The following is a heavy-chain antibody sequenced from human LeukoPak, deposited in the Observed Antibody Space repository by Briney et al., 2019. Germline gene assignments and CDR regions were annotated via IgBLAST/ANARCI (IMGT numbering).Heavy chain of an antibody. Sequence: GGSLRLSCAASGSTFSSYGMHWVRQAPGKGLEWVAVIWYDGSNKYYADSVKGRFTISRDNSKNTLYLQMNSLRAEDTAVYYCARAAEEQQLSIWGQGTMVTVSS. CDR2: IWYDGSNK. J-gene: IGHJ3*02. CDR1: GSTFSSYG. CDR3: ARAAEEQQLSI. V-gene: IGHV3-33*01. D-gene: IGHD6-13*01.